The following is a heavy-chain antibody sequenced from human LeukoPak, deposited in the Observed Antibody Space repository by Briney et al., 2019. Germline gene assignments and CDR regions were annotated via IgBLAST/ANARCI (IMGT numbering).Heavy chain of an antibody. CDR2: IYYSGST. CDR1: GGSMSNYY. D-gene: IGHD2-2*01. V-gene: IGHV4-59*01. J-gene: IGHJ5*02. Sequence: SETLSLTCTVSGGSMSNYYWSWIRRPPGKGLEWIGYIYYSGSTNYNPSLKSRVTISVDTSKNHFSLKVSSVTAADTAVYYCARGTVPAAPHNWFDPWGQGTLVTVSS. CDR3: ARGTVPAAPHNWFDP.